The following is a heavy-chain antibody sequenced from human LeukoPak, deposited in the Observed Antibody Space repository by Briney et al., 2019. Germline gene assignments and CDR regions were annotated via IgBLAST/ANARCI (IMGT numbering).Heavy chain of an antibody. V-gene: IGHV3-23*01. J-gene: IGHJ4*02. CDR3: AKDIGSSAVAGTGYYFDY. CDR1: GFTFSGYA. CDR2: ISDSGGST. D-gene: IGHD6-19*01. Sequence: GGSLRLSCAASGFTFSGYAMTWVRQAPGKGLEWVSAISDSGGSTYYADSVKGRFTISRDNSKNTLYLQMNSLRAEDTAVYYCAKDIGSSAVAGTGYYFDYWGQGTLVTVSS.